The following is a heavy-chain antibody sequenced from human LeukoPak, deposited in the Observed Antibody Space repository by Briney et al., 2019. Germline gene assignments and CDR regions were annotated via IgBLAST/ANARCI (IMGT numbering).Heavy chain of an antibody. CDR1: GFTFGDYA. V-gene: IGHV3-49*04. CDR2: IRSKAYGGTT. CDR3: TRENSGWYIDY. Sequence: PGGSLRLSCIASGFTFGDYAMNWVRQAPGKGLEWVGFIRSKAYGGTTEYAASVKGRFTISRDDSKSIAYLQMNSLKTEDTAVYYCTRENSGWYIDYWGQGTLVTVSS. D-gene: IGHD6-19*01. J-gene: IGHJ4*02.